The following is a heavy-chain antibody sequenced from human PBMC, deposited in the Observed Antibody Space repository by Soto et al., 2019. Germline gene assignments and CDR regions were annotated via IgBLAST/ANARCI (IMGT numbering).Heavy chain of an antibody. CDR2: INHRGST. J-gene: IGHJ5*01. Sequence: QVQLQQWGAGLLKPSETLSLTCAVYGGSFSGHYWSWIRQYPGKGLEWIAEINHRGSTNYNPSLKSRVTTLVDTSKNHFSLRLGSVTAADTAVYYCARGSPRSIFSTALATSYWFEFWGQGGLVTVSS. CDR3: ARGSPRSIFSTALATSYWFEF. V-gene: IGHV4-34*01. CDR1: GGSFSGHY. D-gene: IGHD2-21*01.